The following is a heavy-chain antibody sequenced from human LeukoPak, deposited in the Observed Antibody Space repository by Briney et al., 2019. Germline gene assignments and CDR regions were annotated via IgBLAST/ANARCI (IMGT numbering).Heavy chain of an antibody. D-gene: IGHD2-2*01. J-gene: IGHJ5*02. CDR1: GITFSSYS. V-gene: IGHV3-23*01. CDR2: IRAGGGQT. CDR3: AKDLVPGEYNWFDP. Sequence: GGSLRLSCAASGITFSSYSMTWVRQAPGKGLEWVSGIRAGGGQTHYADSVKGRFTISRDNSKNTLYLQMNSLRAADTAVYYCAKDLVPGEYNWFDPWGQGTLVTVSS.